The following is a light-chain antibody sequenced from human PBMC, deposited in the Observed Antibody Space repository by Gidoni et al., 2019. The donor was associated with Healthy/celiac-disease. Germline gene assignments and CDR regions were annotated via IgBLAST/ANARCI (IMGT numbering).Light chain of an antibody. V-gene: IGKV3-15*01. CDR3: QQYNNWPPLT. CDR1: QSVSSN. CDR2: GAS. Sequence: EIVMTQSPATLSVSPGERATLSCRASQSVSSNVAWYQQKPGQAPRLLIYGASTRAPGIPARFSGSGSGTEFTLTISSLQSEDFAVYYCQQYNNWPPLTFGGGTKVEIK. J-gene: IGKJ4*01.